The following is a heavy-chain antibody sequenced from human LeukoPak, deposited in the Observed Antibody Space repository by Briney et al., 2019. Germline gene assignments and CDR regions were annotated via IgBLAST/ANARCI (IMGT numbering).Heavy chain of an antibody. D-gene: IGHD2-15*01. CDR3: ARVRGYCSGGSCYSVY. V-gene: IGHV1-18*01. J-gene: IGHJ4*02. CDR2: ISAYNGNT. CDR1: GYTFTSYG. Sequence: ASVKVSCKASGYTFTSYGISWVRQAPGQGLEWMGWISAYNGNTNYAQKLQGRVTMTTDTSTSTAYMELRSLRSVDTAVYYCARVRGYCSGGSCYSVYWGQGTLVTVSS.